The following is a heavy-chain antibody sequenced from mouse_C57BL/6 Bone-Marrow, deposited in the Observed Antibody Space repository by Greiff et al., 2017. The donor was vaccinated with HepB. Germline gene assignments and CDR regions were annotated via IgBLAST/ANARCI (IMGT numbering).Heavy chain of an antibody. CDR3: ARDRGLLRGYFDV. D-gene: IGHD2-3*01. CDR1: GFTFSSYA. J-gene: IGHJ1*03. V-gene: IGHV5-4*01. Sequence: EVKLVESGGGLVKPGGSLKLSCAASGFTFSSYAMSWVRQTPEKRLEWVATISDGGSYTYYPDNVKGRFPISRANAKNNLYLQMSHLKSEDTAMYYCARDRGLLRGYFDVWGTGTTVTVSS. CDR2: ISDGGSYT.